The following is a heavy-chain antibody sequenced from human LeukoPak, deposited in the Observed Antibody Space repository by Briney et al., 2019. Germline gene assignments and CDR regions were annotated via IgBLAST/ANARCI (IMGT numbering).Heavy chain of an antibody. CDR2: IYSGRST. J-gene: IGHJ6*03. V-gene: IGHV3-66*01. Sequence: GGSLRLSCAASGFTVSSNDMSWVRQAPGKGLEWVSLIYSGRSTYYADSVKGRFIISRDNSKNTLYLQMNSLRAEDTAVYYCARTHYYYYMDVWGKGTTVTVSS. CDR1: GFTVSSND. CDR3: ARTHYYYYMDV.